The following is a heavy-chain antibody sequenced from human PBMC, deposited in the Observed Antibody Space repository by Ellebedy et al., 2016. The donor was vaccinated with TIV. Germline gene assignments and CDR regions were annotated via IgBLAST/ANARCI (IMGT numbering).Heavy chain of an antibody. V-gene: IGHV1-18*01. J-gene: IGHJ6*02. CDR1: GYTFTSYG. Sequence: ASVKVSCXASGYTFTSYGISWVRQAPGQGLEWMGWISAYNGNTNYAQKLQGRVTMTTDTSTSTAYMELRSLRSDDTAVYYCARDSETYYYYGMDVWGQGTTVTVSS. CDR2: ISAYNGNT. D-gene: IGHD6-19*01. CDR3: ARDSETYYYYGMDV.